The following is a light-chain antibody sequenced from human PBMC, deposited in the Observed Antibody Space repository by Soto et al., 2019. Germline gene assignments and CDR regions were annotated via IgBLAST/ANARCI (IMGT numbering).Light chain of an antibody. Sequence: DIVMPQSPLSLPVTPGEPASISCRSSQSLLHSNGYNYLDWYLQKPGQSPQLLIYLGSNRASGVPDRFSGSGSGTDFTLKISRVEAEDVGVYYCMQALKTPRITFGQGTRLEIK. CDR3: MQALKTPRIT. V-gene: IGKV2-28*01. J-gene: IGKJ5*01. CDR2: LGS. CDR1: QSLLHSNGYNY.